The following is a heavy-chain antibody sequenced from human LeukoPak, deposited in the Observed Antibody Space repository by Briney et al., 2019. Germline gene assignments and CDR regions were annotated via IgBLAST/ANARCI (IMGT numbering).Heavy chain of an antibody. J-gene: IGHJ4*02. CDR1: GRPISSYY. D-gene: IGHD3-10*01. V-gene: IGHV4-59*01. Sequence: PSETLSLTCTVSGRPISSYYGTWIPRPPAKGQEWIGHIYYSGSTNYGPSLKSRVTISVDTSKNQFSLKLSSVTAADTAVYYCARADYYGSGSYYNGWGQGTLVTVSS. CDR3: ARADYYGSGSYYNG. CDR2: IYYSGST.